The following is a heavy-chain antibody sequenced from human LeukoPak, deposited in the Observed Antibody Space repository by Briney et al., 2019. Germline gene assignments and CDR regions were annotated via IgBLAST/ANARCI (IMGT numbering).Heavy chain of an antibody. V-gene: IGHV1-8*03. CDR3: AREFYGGNAFDI. Sequence: ASVKVSCKASGYTFTSYVINWVRQATGQGLEWMGWMNPNSGNTGYAQKFQGRVTITRNTSISTAYMELSSLRSEDTAVYYCAREFYGGNAFDIWGQGTMVTVSS. CDR1: GYTFTSYV. J-gene: IGHJ3*02. CDR2: MNPNSGNT. D-gene: IGHD4-23*01.